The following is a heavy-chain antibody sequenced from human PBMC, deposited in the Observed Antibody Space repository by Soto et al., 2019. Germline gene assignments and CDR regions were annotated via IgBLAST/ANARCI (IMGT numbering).Heavy chain of an antibody. V-gene: IGHV4-39*01. CDR3: ARLRCSSTSCYVDYYYYYMDV. Sequence: SETLSLTCTVSGGSISSSSYYWGWIRQPPGKGLEWIGSIYYSGSTYYNPSLKSRVTISVDTSKNQFSLKLSSVTAADTAVYYCARLRCSSTSCYVDYYYYYMDVWGKGTTVTVSS. D-gene: IGHD2-2*01. CDR1: GGSISSSSYY. CDR2: IYYSGST. J-gene: IGHJ6*03.